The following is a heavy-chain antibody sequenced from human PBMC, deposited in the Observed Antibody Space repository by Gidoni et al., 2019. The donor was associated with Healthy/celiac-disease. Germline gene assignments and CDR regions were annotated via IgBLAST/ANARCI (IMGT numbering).Heavy chain of an antibody. Sequence: EVQLVESGGGLVKPGGSLRLSCAASGFTFSSYSMNWVRQAPGKGLEWVSSISSSSCYIYYADSVKGRFTISRDNAKNSLYLQMNSLRAEDTAVYYCAKDMGAATRRRYYYGMDVWGQGTTVTVSS. D-gene: IGHD2-15*01. J-gene: IGHJ6*02. V-gene: IGHV3-21*01. CDR1: GFTFSSYS. CDR3: AKDMGAATRRRYYYGMDV. CDR2: ISSSSCYI.